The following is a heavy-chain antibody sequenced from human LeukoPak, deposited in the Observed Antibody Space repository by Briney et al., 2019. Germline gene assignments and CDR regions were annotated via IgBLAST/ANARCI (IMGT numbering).Heavy chain of an antibody. CDR1: GGSFSGYY. J-gene: IGHJ4*02. CDR2: INHSGST. V-gene: IGHV4-34*01. D-gene: IGHD1-26*01. CDR3: ARGSGSSSASLLYYFDY. Sequence: SETLSLTCAVYGGSFSGYYWSWIRQPPGKGLEWIGEINHSGSTNYNPSLPSRVTISVDTSKNQFSLKLSSVTAANTAVYYCARGSGSSSASLLYYFDYWGQGTLVTVSS.